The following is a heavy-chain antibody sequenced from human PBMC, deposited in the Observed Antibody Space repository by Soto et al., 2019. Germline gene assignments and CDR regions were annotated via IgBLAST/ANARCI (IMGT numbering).Heavy chain of an antibody. D-gene: IGHD6-6*01. CDR2: IIPIFGTA. CDR3: ASHEGSPANGAFDI. CDR1: GGTFSSYA. V-gene: IGHV1-69*01. Sequence: QVQLVQSGAEVKKPGSSVKVSCKASGGTFSSYAISWVRQAPGQGLEWMGGIIPIFGTANYAQKFQGRVTITADESTSTAYMGLSSLRSEDTAVYYCASHEGSPANGAFDIWGQGTMVTVSS. J-gene: IGHJ3*02.